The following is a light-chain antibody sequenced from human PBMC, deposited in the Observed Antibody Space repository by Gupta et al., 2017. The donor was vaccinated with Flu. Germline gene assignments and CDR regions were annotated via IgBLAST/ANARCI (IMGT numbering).Light chain of an antibody. J-gene: IGLJ2*01. V-gene: IGLV6-57*01. Sequence: FMLTPPHSVSASPCRTFGLSCTRTSSGIATNYVHWSQQRPGRTTTTVIYEDNHRPSRVPARCSGSIDSSSNSASLTSAGLNTEDDADYFCQSDDSVTRDVIFGGGTKLTVL. CDR3: QSDDSVTRDVI. CDR2: EDN. CDR1: SSGIATNY.